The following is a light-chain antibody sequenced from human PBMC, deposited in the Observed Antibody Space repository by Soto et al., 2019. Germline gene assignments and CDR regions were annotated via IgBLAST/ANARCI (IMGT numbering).Light chain of an antibody. Sequence: SLLTKPSSVTGSPGQSITISCTGTSSDVGGYNFVSWYQQHPDKAPKLMIYDVTNRPSGVSNRFSGSKPGNTASLTISGLQAEDEADYYCSSYTSISTYVFGTGTKVTVL. CDR3: SSYTSISTYV. CDR1: SSDVGGYNF. J-gene: IGLJ1*01. CDR2: DVT. V-gene: IGLV2-14*01.